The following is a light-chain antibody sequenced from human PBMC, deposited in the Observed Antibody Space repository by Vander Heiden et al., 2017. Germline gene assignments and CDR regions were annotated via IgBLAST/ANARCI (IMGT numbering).Light chain of an antibody. CDR3: EQSQSTPWT. V-gene: IGKV1-39*01. CDR1: QSISSY. CDR2: SVS. Sequence: DIQMTQSPSSLSVSVGDRVTITCRASQSISSYLNWYQQKPGKAPNLLIYSVSIFLSRVPSRFRGSGYGTDFTLTIRILQPEDFATYYCEQSQSTPWTFGQGTKVEIE. J-gene: IGKJ1*01.